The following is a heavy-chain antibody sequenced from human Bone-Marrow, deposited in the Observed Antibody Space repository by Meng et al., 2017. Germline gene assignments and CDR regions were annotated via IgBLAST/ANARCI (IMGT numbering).Heavy chain of an antibody. J-gene: IGHJ6*02. V-gene: IGHV1-69*06. CDR3: ARGYCSGGSCRNYFYYGMDV. D-gene: IGHD2-15*01. CDR2: IIPIFGTT. Sequence: SVKVSCKASGGTFSTYAINWVRQAPGQGLEWMGGIIPIFGTTNFAQKFQGRVTITADKSTSTAYMELSSLRSEDTAMYYCARGYCSGGSCRNYFYYGMDVWGQGTTVTVSS. CDR1: GGTFSTYA.